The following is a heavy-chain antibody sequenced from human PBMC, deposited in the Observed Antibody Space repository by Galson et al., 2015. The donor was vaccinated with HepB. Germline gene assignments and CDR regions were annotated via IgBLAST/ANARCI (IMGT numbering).Heavy chain of an antibody. D-gene: IGHD3-3*01. J-gene: IGHJ4*02. Sequence: VKVSCKASGYTFTSYGISWVRQAPGQGLEWMGWISAYNGNTNYAQKLQGRVTMTTDTSTSTAYMELRSLRSDDTAVYYCARVLYDFWSGYYWYFDYWGQGTLVTVSS. V-gene: IGHV1-18*04. CDR1: GYTFTSYG. CDR3: ARVLYDFWSGYYWYFDY. CDR2: ISAYNGNT.